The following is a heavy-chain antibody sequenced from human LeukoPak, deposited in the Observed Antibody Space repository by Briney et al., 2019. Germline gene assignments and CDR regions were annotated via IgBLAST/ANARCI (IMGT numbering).Heavy chain of an antibody. CDR1: GGSISSYF. Sequence: SETLSLTCSVSGGSISSYFWSWIRQPPGKGLEWIAYIHYTEHSNHNPSLKSRVTISVDTSKNQVSLMLSSVTAADTAMYYCARDRRLEQVHAFDVWGQGTMVTVSS. D-gene: IGHD1/OR15-1a*01. CDR3: ARDRRLEQVHAFDV. V-gene: IGHV4-59*01. J-gene: IGHJ3*01. CDR2: IHYTEHS.